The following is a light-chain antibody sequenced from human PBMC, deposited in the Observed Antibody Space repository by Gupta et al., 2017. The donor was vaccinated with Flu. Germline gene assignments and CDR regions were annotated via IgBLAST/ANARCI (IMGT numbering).Light chain of an antibody. Sequence: GDALPNQYAYWYQQKPGQAPVLVIYKDNERPSGIPERFSGSSSGTKVTLTISGVQAEDEADYYCQSTDNSGTYVVFGGGTRLTVL. J-gene: IGLJ2*01. CDR2: KDN. CDR1: ALPNQY. V-gene: IGLV3-25*03. CDR3: QSTDNSGTYVV.